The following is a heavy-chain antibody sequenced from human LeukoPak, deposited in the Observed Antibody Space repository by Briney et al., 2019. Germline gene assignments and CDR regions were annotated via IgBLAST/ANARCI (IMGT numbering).Heavy chain of an antibody. D-gene: IGHD2-2*01. Sequence: GATVKVSCKASGYTFTSYDINWVRQATGQGLEWMGWMNPNSGNTGYAQKFQGRVTMTRNTSISTAYMELSSLRSEDTAVYYCTRGREWYQLLNNWFVPWGQGTLVTVSS. J-gene: IGHJ5*02. CDR1: GYTFTSYD. CDR2: MNPNSGNT. CDR3: TRGREWYQLLNNWFVP. V-gene: IGHV1-8*01.